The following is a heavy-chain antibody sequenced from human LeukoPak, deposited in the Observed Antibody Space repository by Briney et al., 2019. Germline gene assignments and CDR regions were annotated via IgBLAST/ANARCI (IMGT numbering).Heavy chain of an antibody. CDR2: ISSSGSTI. J-gene: IGHJ4*02. CDR1: GFTFSDYY. D-gene: IGHD3-3*01. V-gene: IGHV3-11*04. Sequence: PGGSLRLSCAASGFTFSDYYMSWIRQAPGKGLEWVSYISSSGSTIYYADSVKGRFTISRDNAKNSLYLQMNSLRAEDTAVYYCAKDRGYDFWSGYLDYWGQGTLVTVSS. CDR3: AKDRGYDFWSGYLDY.